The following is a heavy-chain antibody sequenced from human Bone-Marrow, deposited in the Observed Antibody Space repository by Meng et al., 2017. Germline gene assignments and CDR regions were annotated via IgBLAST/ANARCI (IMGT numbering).Heavy chain of an antibody. J-gene: IGHJ3*02. D-gene: IGHD3-10*01. V-gene: IGHV4-61*01. CDR3: LSITMVRGVLDAFDI. CDR1: GDSVSSGSSY. Sequence: SETLSLTCSVSGDSVSSGSSYWSWIRQPPGKGLEWIGYIYYSGSTNCNPSLKSRVAISIDTSKNQFSLKLSSVTAADTAVYYCLSITMVRGVLDAFDIWGQGTMVTVSS. CDR2: IYYSGST.